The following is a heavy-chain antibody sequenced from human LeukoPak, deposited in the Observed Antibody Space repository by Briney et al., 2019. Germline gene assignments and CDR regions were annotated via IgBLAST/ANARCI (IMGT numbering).Heavy chain of an antibody. V-gene: IGHV4-38-2*01. CDR3: ARHGVSNYAYFDY. Sequence: KPSETLSLTCAVSGYSISSGYYWGWIRQPPGKELEWIGSIYHSGSTYYNPSLKSRVTISVDTSKNQFSLKLSSVTAADTAVYYCARHGVSNYAYFDYWGQGTLVTVSS. CDR1: GYSISSGYY. CDR2: IYHSGST. D-gene: IGHD4-11*01. J-gene: IGHJ4*02.